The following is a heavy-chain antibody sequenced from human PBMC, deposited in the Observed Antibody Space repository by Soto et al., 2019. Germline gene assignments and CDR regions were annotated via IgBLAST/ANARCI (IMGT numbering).Heavy chain of an antibody. CDR2: ISGSGDST. D-gene: IGHD1-26*01. J-gene: IGHJ3*01. CDR3: ARGDVGAFDL. CDR1: GFTVTTNH. V-gene: IGHV3-74*03. Sequence: GGSLRLSCAASGFTVTTNHVNWVRQAPGKGLEWVSGISGSGDSTTYADSVKGRFTISRDNAKNTLYLQMASLRVEDTAVYYCARGDVGAFDLWGQGTMVTVSS.